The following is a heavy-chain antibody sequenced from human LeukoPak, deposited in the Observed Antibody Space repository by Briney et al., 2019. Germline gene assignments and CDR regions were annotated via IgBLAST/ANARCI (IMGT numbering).Heavy chain of an antibody. J-gene: IGHJ4*02. CDR2: INPNNGET. V-gene: IGHV1-2*02. Sequence: ASVKVSCKASGYTFTAQYMHWVRQAPGQGLEWMGWINPNNGETKYAQRFLGRVTMTRDTYPTTAYMELSSMRSDDTAVYFCASYPRSIPTPPFDYWGQGTLVTVSS. CDR3: ASYPRSIPTPPFDY. D-gene: IGHD2-21*01. CDR1: GYTFTAQY.